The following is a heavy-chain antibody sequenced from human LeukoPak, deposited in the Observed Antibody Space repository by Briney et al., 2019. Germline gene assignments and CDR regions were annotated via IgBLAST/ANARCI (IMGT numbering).Heavy chain of an antibody. V-gene: IGHV3-30*18. J-gene: IGHJ3*02. CDR1: GFTFSSYG. CDR2: ISYDGSNR. CDR3: AKSVSDAFDI. Sequence: GGSLRLSCAASGFTFSSYGMHWVRQAPGKGLEWVAVISYDGSNRYYADSVKGRFTISRDNAKNSLYLQMNSLRAEDTALYYCAKSVSDAFDIWGQGTMVTVSS.